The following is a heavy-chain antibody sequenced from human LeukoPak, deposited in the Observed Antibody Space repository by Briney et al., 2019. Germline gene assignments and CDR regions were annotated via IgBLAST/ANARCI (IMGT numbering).Heavy chain of an antibody. V-gene: IGHV3-53*01. CDR1: GFTVSSNY. J-gene: IGHJ4*02. D-gene: IGHD6-19*01. CDR2: IYSGGRT. CDR3: ARAPEWLLFDY. Sequence: GGSLRLSCAASGFTVSSNYMSWVRQAPGKGLEWVSVIYSGGRTYYADYVKGRFTISRHNSKNTLYLQMNSRRAEDTAAYYCARAPEWLLFDYWGQGTLVTVSS.